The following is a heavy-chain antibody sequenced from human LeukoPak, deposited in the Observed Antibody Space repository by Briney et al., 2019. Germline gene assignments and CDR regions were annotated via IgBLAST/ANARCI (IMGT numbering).Heavy chain of an antibody. D-gene: IGHD4-17*01. J-gene: IGHJ3*02. CDR2: IKGKTDGGTT. CDR3: TTAPTHYYGDYRGDAFDI. V-gene: IGHV3-15*01. Sequence: GGSLRLSCAASGFTFSNAWMSWVRQAPGKGLEWVGRIKGKTDGGTTDYAAPVKGRFTISRDDSKNTLYLQMNSLKTEDTAVYYCTTAPTHYYGDYRGDAFDIWGQGTMVTVSS. CDR1: GFTFSNAW.